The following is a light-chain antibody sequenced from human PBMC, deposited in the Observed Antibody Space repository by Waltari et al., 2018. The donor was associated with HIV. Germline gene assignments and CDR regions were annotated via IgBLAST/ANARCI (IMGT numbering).Light chain of an antibody. CDR2: EGS. J-gene: IGLJ2*01. Sequence: QSALTQPASVAGSPGQSTTISCTGTSSDVGSHNLFPWYQQHPGKAPKLMIYEGSKRPSGVSNRFSGSKSGNTASLTISGLQAEDEADYYCCSYAGSSTLEVFGGGTKLTVL. CDR3: CSYAGSSTLEV. CDR1: SSDVGSHNL. V-gene: IGLV2-23*01.